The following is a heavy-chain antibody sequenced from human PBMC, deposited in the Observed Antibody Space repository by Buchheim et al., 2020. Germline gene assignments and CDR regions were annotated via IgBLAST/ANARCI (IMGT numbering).Heavy chain of an antibody. J-gene: IGHJ6*02. V-gene: IGHV3-7*01. CDR3: ARGVYDFWSGYYTGWYYYYGMDV. D-gene: IGHD3-3*01. Sequence: EVQLVESGGGLVQPGGSLRLSCAASGFTFSSYWMSWVRQAPGKGLEWVANIKQDGSEKYYVDSVKGRFTISRDNAKNSLYLQMNSLRAEDTAVYYCARGVYDFWSGYYTGWYYYYGMDVWGQGTT. CDR1: GFTFSSYW. CDR2: IKQDGSEK.